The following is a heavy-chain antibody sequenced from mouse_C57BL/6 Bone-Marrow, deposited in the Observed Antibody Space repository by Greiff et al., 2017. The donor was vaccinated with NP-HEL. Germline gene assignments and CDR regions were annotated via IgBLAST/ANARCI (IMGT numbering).Heavy chain of an antibody. Sequence: EVKLVESEGGLVQPGSSMKLSCTASGFTFSDYYMAWVRQVPEKGLEWVANINYDGSSTYYLDSLKSRFIISRDNAKNILYLQMSSLKSEDTATYYCARWGITTLFDCWGQGTTLTVSS. CDR1: GFTFSDYY. CDR2: INYDGSST. D-gene: IGHD1-1*01. CDR3: ARWGITTLFDC. V-gene: IGHV5-16*01. J-gene: IGHJ2*01.